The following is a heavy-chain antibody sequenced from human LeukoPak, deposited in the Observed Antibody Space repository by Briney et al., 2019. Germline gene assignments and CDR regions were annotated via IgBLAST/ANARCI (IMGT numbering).Heavy chain of an antibody. CDR1: GGSISSSSYY. CDR3: ARGSLKYYYDSSGRHAFDI. J-gene: IGHJ3*02. Sequence: SETLSLTCTVSGGSISSSSYYWGWIPQPPGTGLEWIGSIYYSGSTYYNPSLKSRVTISIDTSKTQFSLKLSSVTAADTAVYYCARGSLKYYYDSSGRHAFDIWGQGTMVTVSS. D-gene: IGHD3-22*01. CDR2: IYYSGST. V-gene: IGHV4-39*07.